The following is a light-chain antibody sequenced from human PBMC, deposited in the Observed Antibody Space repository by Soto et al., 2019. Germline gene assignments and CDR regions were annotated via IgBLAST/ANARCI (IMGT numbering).Light chain of an antibody. CDR1: SSDVGGYDY. CDR2: DDS. V-gene: IGLV2-14*01. CDR3: SSYASGSTLVV. Sequence: QSALTQPASVSGSPGQSITVSCTGTSSDVGGYDYVSWYQQHPGKAPKLRIYDDSNRPLGVSNRFSGSKSGNTASLTISGLQAEDEADYYCSSYASGSTLVVFGGGTKLTVL. J-gene: IGLJ2*01.